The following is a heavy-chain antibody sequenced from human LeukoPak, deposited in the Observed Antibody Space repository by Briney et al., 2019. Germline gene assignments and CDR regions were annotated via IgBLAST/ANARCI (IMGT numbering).Heavy chain of an antibody. Sequence: SETLSLTCAVYGGSFSGYYWSWIRQPPGKGLEWIGEINHSGSTNYNPSLKSRVTISVDTSKNQFSLKLSSVTAADTAVYYCARVVAVAGFTGYWGQGTLVTVSS. V-gene: IGHV4-34*01. CDR1: GGSFSGYY. D-gene: IGHD6-19*01. CDR3: ARVVAVAGFTGY. CDR2: INHSGST. J-gene: IGHJ4*02.